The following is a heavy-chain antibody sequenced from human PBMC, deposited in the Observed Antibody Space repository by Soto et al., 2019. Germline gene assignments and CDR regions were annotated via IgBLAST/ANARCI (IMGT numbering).Heavy chain of an antibody. CDR3: AREEITIFGVVIDY. D-gene: IGHD3-3*01. Sequence: PSETLSLTCAVSCVSISSSNWWSWVRQPPGKGLEWIGEIYHSGSTNYNPSLKSRVTISVDKSKNQFSLKPSSVTAADTAVYYCAREEITIFGVVIDYWGQGTLVTVSS. CDR2: IYHSGST. CDR1: CVSISSSNW. J-gene: IGHJ4*02. V-gene: IGHV4-4*02.